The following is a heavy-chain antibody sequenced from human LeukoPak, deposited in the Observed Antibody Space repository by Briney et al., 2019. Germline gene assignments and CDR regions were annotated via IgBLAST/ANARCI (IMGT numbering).Heavy chain of an antibody. Sequence: GGSLRLSCAASGFTFSSYAMHWVRQAPGKGLEWVAVISYDGSNKYYADSVKGRFTISRDNSKNTLYLQMNSLRAEDMAVYYCARAGEYCSSTSCSYDYDYYGMDVWGQGTTVTVSS. CDR1: GFTFSSYA. V-gene: IGHV3-30*04. CDR3: ARAGEYCSSTSCSYDYDYYGMDV. D-gene: IGHD2-2*01. CDR2: ISYDGSNK. J-gene: IGHJ6*02.